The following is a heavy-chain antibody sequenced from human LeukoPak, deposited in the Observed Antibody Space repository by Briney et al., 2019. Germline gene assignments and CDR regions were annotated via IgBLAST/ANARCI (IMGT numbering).Heavy chain of an antibody. CDR1: GFTFSSFA. CDR3: AKRTSGSSWYSSDY. V-gene: IGHV3-23*01. D-gene: IGHD6-13*01. CDR2: MSGDATST. J-gene: IGHJ4*02. Sequence: QPGGSLRLSCAASGFTFSSFAMNWVRQAPGKGLEWASTMSGDATSTYYADSVKGRFTISRDNSKTTLFLQMNSLRAEDTAVYYCAKRTSGSSWYSSDYWGQGTLVTVSS.